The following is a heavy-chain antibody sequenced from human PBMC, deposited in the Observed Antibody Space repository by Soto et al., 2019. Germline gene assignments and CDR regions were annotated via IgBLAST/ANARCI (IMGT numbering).Heavy chain of an antibody. CDR3: ARGHIVVVPTVGWFDA. D-gene: IGHD2-2*01. Sequence: LSLTCAVSGYFISSGYYWCWIRHPPGKWLERIGSLFHSWRTHYTPSLKSRVTISVVTSKNHFSLRLCSVTASDTPVYYCARGHIVVVPTVGWFDAWGQVTLGTGSS. V-gene: IGHV4-38-2*01. CDR2: LFHSWRT. CDR1: GYFISSGYY. J-gene: IGHJ5*02.